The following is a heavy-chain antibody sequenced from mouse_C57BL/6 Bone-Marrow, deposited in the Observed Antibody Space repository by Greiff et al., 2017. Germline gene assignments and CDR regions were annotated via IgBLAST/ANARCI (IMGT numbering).Heavy chain of an antibody. Sequence: EVQLQQSGPELVKPGASVKISCKASGYTFTDYYMNWVKQSHGKSLEWIGDINPNNGGTSYNQKFKGKATLTVDKSSSTAYMELRSLTSEDSAVYYGARDLLLRSYYFDYWGQGTTLTVSS. CDR3: ARDLLLRSYYFDY. D-gene: IGHD1-1*01. V-gene: IGHV1-26*01. CDR1: GYTFTDYY. J-gene: IGHJ2*01. CDR2: INPNNGGT.